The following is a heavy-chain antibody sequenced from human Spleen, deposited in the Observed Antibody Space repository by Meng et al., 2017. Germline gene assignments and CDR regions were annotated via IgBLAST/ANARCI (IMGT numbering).Heavy chain of an antibody. Sequence: VHVYQLVRGLVKASATLSLTSGCSGGSMSASSWTWIRQPPGKALEFSGAINNRWRTTYSTSLKSRATISGDTSTIPFSLKLNCVSAAARVVYFCTRGQRVTVGGGWLAPWGQGTLVTVSS. D-gene: IGHD4-11*01. CDR3: TRGQRVTVGGGWLAP. V-gene: IGHV4-34*01. CDR1: GGSMSASS. CDR2: INNRWRT. J-gene: IGHJ5*02.